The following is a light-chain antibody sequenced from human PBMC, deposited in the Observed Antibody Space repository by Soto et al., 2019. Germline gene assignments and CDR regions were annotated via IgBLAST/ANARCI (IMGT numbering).Light chain of an antibody. J-gene: IGKJ5*01. CDR1: QSLVHRDGIAY. CDR2: KVS. CDR3: MQGTHWPIT. V-gene: IGKV2-30*02. Sequence: EVVMTQSPLYLRVTLGQPASISCRSNQSLVHRDGIAYFSWFQQRPGRSPRRLIYKVSNRDSGVPARFSGSGSGTDFALKISRVEAEDVGVYYCMQGTHWPITFGQGTRLEIK.